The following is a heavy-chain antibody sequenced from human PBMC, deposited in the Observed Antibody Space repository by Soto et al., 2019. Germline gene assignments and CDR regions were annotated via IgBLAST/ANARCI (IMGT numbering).Heavy chain of an antibody. CDR3: ATWHEREHAFDV. Sequence: DVQLVESGGGLIQPGESLRLSCAAFGLTISGKKYVAWVRQAPGKGLEWVSALYDVDGSFYADSVTGRFTTSSDSSKTTVYLQLNDLRPDDTAVYYCATWHEREHAFDVWGQGTPVTISS. D-gene: IGHD1-1*01. CDR2: LYDVDGS. CDR1: GLTISGKKY. V-gene: IGHV3-53*01. J-gene: IGHJ3*01.